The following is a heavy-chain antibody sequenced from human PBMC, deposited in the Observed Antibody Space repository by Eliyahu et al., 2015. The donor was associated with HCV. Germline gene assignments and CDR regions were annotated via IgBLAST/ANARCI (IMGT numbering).Heavy chain of an antibody. Sequence: QVQLVESGGGVVQPGRSLRLSCAASGFAFSSXGMHWVXQAPGKGLEWVXLIWYDGSNKYYADSVKGRFTISRDNSKNTLYLQMNSLRAEDTAVYYCARDLPTRAYGMDVWGQGTTVTVSS. J-gene: IGHJ6*02. D-gene: IGHD5-12*01. CDR1: GFAFSSXG. CDR3: ARDLPTRAYGMDV. CDR2: IWYDGSNK. V-gene: IGHV3-33*01.